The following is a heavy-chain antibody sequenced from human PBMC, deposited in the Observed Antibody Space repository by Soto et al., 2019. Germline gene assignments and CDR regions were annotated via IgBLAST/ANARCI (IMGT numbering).Heavy chain of an antibody. CDR2: IYDTGTT. CDR3: ARRPGFGHAFDI. V-gene: IGHV4-59*08. D-gene: IGHD3-10*01. Sequence: QVQLQESGPGLVRPSETLSLTCTVSGGSISTYYWNWVRQPPGKGLDWIGYIYDTGTTNYNPSLKRRVAISVVTSKTQHSMKLTSVTAADTAVDYCARRPGFGHAFDIWGQGTMVTVSS. J-gene: IGHJ3*02. CDR1: GGSISTYY.